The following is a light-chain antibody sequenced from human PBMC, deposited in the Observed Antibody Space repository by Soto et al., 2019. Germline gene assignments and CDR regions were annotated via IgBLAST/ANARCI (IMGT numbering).Light chain of an antibody. Sequence: EIVMTQSPATLSVSPGERVALSCRASQGVRDNLAWYQQKHGQAPRLLLYGASTRATGFPARFSGSGSGTEFTLTISSLQYYDFAVYYCQQYNNLPRSFGGGTKVEIK. V-gene: IGKV3-15*01. CDR2: GAS. CDR3: QQYNNLPRS. CDR1: QGVRDN. J-gene: IGKJ4*01.